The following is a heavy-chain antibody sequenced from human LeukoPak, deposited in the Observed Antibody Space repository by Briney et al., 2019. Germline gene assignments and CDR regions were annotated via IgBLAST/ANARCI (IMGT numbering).Heavy chain of an antibody. CDR1: GLTFSNYN. Sequence: GGSLRLSCAASGLTFSNYNMNWVRQAPGKGLEWVSSISTSGSYIYYANSMKGRFTISRDNAKNSLYLQMNSLRVEDSAVYYCAKDFDYYDSSGYYEEDFDYWGQGTLVTVSS. CDR3: AKDFDYYDSSGYYEEDFDY. V-gene: IGHV3-21*01. J-gene: IGHJ4*02. D-gene: IGHD3-22*01. CDR2: ISTSGSYI.